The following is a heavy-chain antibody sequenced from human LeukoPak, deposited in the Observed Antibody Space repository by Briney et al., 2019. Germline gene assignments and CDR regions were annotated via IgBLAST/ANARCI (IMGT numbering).Heavy chain of an antibody. CDR3: ARKLGIAVGDYYYYGLDV. J-gene: IGHJ6*02. V-gene: IGHV4-59*01. CDR2: IYSSGCT. CDR1: GGSISSYY. D-gene: IGHD6-19*01. Sequence: SETLSLTCTVSGGSISSYYWSWIRQPPGKGLEWIGYIYSSGCTNYNPSLKSRITISIDTSKNQFSLKVRSVTPADTAVYYCARKLGIAVGDYYYYGLDVWGQGTTVTVSS.